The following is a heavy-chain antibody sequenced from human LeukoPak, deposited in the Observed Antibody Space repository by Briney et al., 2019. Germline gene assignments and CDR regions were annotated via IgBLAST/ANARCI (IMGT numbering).Heavy chain of an antibody. CDR1: GXSISSYY. CDR3: ARIGHEDYYFDY. CDR2: IYYSGST. J-gene: IGHJ4*02. V-gene: IGHV4-59*01. Sequence: SESLSLTCTVSGXSISSYYWIWIRQPPGKGLEWIGYIYYSGSTNYNPSLKSRVTISVDTSKNQFSLKLSSVTAADTAVYYCARIGHEDYYFDYWGQGTLVTVSS.